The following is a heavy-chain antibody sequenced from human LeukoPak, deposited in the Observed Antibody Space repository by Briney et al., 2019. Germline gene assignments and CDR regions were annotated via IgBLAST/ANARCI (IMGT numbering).Heavy chain of an antibody. D-gene: IGHD3-10*01. CDR1: GGSISSYY. J-gene: IGHJ4*02. CDR2: IYYSGST. V-gene: IGHV4-59*12. CDR3: ARGRFGELFVDY. Sequence: SETLSLTCTVSGGSISSYYWSWIRQPPGKGLEWIGYIYYSGSTNYNPSLKSRVTISVDTSKNQFSLKLSSVTAADTAVYYCARGRFGELFVDYWGQGTLVTVSS.